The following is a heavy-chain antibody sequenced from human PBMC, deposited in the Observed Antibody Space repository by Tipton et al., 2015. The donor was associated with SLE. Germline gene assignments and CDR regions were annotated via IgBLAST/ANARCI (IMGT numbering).Heavy chain of an antibody. D-gene: IGHD3-16*01. CDR1: GVSISTGEYY. CDR3: ASNGRLSARGNFDY. CDR2: ISHSGST. J-gene: IGHJ4*02. V-gene: IGHV4-31*03. Sequence: TLSLTCSVSGVSISTGEYYWNWIRQYPGRGLEWIGYISHSGSTYYDSSLKSRLTMSVDTSKNQFSLKLSSVTAADTAVYYCASNGRLSARGNFDYWGQGSLVTVSS.